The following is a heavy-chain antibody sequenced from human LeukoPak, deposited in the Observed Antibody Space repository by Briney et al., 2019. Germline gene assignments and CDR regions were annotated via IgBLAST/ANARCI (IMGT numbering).Heavy chain of an antibody. CDR3: ARDQGSGLYNWFDP. D-gene: IGHD3-10*01. Sequence: GGSLRLSCAASGFTFSSYSMNWVRQAPGKGLEWVSYISSSSRTIYYADSVKGRFTISRDNAKNSLYLQMNSLRDEDTAVYYCARDQGSGLYNWFDPWGQGTLVTVSS. V-gene: IGHV3-48*02. CDR2: ISSSSRTI. J-gene: IGHJ5*02. CDR1: GFTFSSYS.